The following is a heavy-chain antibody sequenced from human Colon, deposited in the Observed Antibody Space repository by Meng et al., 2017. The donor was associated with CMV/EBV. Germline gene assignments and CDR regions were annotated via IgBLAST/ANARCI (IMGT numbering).Heavy chain of an antibody. CDR2: ISYTGSYI. J-gene: IGHJ4*02. CDR3: ARAPIAARQGYFDF. CDR1: GFTFTQYP. Sequence: LSLTCAASGFTFTQYPMNWVRQAPGKGLEWVSSISYTGSYIDYADSVKGRFTISRDNANNSLYLQMNSLRVEDTAVYYCARAPIAARQGYFDFWGQGALVTVSS. D-gene: IGHD6-6*01. V-gene: IGHV3-21*01.